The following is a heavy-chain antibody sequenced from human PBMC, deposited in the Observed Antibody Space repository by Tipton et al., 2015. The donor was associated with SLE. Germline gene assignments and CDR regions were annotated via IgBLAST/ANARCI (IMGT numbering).Heavy chain of an antibody. CDR3: ARDSIIFRGVGGFDY. D-gene: IGHD3-10*01. CDR2: IYYSGST. V-gene: IGHV4-59*11. CDR1: GGSISSHY. J-gene: IGHJ4*02. Sequence: TLSLTCTVSGGSISSHYWSWIRQPPGKGLEWIGYIYYSGSTNYNPSLKSRVTISVDTSKNQFSLKLSSVTAADTAVYYCARDSIIFRGVGGFDYWGQGTLVTVSS.